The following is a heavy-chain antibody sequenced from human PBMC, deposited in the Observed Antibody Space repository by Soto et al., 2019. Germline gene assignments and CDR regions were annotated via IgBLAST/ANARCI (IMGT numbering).Heavy chain of an antibody. D-gene: IGHD6-19*01. CDR1: GGSVGSGSYY. J-gene: IGHJ6*02. CDR3: ARGIEGWYQGRYYYGMDV. CDR2: IYYSGST. Sequence: SATLPLTGTVSGGSVGSGSYYWSWIRQPPRKGLEWIGYIYYSGSTNYNPSLKSRVTISVDTSKNQFSLKLSSVTAADTAVYYCARGIEGWYQGRYYYGMDVWGQGTTVTVFS. V-gene: IGHV4-61*01.